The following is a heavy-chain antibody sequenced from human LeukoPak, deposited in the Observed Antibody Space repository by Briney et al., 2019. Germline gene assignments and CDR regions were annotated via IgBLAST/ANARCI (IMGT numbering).Heavy chain of an antibody. Sequence: GGSLRLSCAASGFTFSSYGMHWVRQAPGKGLEWVAVIWYDGSNKYYADSVKGRFTISRDNSKNTLYLQMNSLRAEDTAVYYCAKEFYDIVVVTAILGEFDPWGQGTLVTVSS. V-gene: IGHV3-33*06. D-gene: IGHD2-21*02. CDR1: GFTFSSYG. CDR2: IWYDGSNK. J-gene: IGHJ5*02. CDR3: AKEFYDIVVVTAILGEFDP.